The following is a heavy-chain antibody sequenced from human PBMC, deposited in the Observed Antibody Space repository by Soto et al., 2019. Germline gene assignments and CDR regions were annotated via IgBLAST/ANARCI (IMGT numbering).Heavy chain of an antibody. CDR1: GYTFTNYE. Sequence: GASVKVSCKASGYTFTNYEINWVRQATGQGLEWMGWMNPGSGNTGYAHKFQGRVTMTRNISISTSYMELSRLGSDDTAIYYCARMASSGSLNWFDPWGKGTLVTV. CDR3: ARMASSGSLNWFDP. CDR2: MNPGSGNT. V-gene: IGHV1-8*01. D-gene: IGHD3-10*01. J-gene: IGHJ5*02.